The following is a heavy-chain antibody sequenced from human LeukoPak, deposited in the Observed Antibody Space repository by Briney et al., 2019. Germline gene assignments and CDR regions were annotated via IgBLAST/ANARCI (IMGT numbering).Heavy chain of an antibody. D-gene: IGHD3-10*01. CDR1: GFTFSSYS. CDR3: ARDPHPPYYYGSLGDYYFDY. V-gene: IGHV3-7*01. Sequence: PGGSLRLSCAASGFTFSSYSMTWVRQAPGKGLEWVANIKQDGSEKYYVDSVKGRFTISRDNAKNSLYLQMNSLRAEDTAVYYCARDPHPPYYYGSLGDYYFDYWGQGTLVTVSS. J-gene: IGHJ4*02. CDR2: IKQDGSEK.